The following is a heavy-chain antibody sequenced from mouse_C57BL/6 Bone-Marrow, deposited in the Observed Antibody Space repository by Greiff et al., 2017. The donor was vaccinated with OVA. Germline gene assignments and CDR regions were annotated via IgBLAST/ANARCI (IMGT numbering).Heavy chain of an antibody. CDR3: ARRQLGRRWYFDV. CDR1: GYTFTSYW. Sequence: QVQLKQPGAELVMPGASVKLSCKASGYTFTSYWMHWVKQRPGQGLEWIGEIDPSDSYTNYNQKFKGKSTLTVDKSSSTAYMQLSSLTSEDSAVYYCARRQLGRRWYFDVWGTGTTVTVSS. CDR2: IDPSDSYT. J-gene: IGHJ1*03. D-gene: IGHD4-1*02. V-gene: IGHV1-69*01.